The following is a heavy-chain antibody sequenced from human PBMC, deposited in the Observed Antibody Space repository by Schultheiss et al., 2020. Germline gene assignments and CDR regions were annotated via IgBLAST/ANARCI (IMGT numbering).Heavy chain of an antibody. V-gene: IGHV3-30*18. CDR2: TSYDGSNK. D-gene: IGHD6-19*01. J-gene: IGHJ6*02. CDR3: AKEQYSSGWIYYYYGMDV. CDR1: GFTFSSYG. Sequence: GGSLRLSCAASGFTFSSYGMHWVRQAPGKGLEWVAVTSYDGSNKYYADSVKGRFTISRDNSKNTVYLQMNSLRAEDTAVYYCAKEQYSSGWIYYYYGMDVWGQGTTVTVYS.